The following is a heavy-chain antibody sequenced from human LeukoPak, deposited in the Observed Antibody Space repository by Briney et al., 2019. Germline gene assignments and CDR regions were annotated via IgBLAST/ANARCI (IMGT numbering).Heavy chain of an antibody. V-gene: IGHV3-23*01. CDR2: ISQSGGST. J-gene: IGHJ6*03. Sequence: GESLKISCAASGFTFSSYAMNWVRQAPGKGLEWASAISQSGGSTHYADSVKGRFTISRDNSKNTLYLQMNSLITEDTAVYYCAKLVPSPQWQTYYCYMDVWGKGTTVTVSS. D-gene: IGHD6-19*01. CDR3: AKLVPSPQWQTYYCYMDV. CDR1: GFTFSSYA.